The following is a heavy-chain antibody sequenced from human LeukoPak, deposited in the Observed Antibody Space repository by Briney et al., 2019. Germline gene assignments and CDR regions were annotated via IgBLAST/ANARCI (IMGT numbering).Heavy chain of an antibody. J-gene: IGHJ6*02. V-gene: IGHV1-2*02. Sequence: ASVKVSCKASGYTFTGYYMHWVRQAPGQGLEWMGWINPNSGGTNYAQKFQGRVTMTRDTSISTAYMELSRLRSDDTAVYYCARDRFQIVVVPAAKYYHYYYGMDVWGQGTTVTVSS. CDR1: GYTFTGYY. D-gene: IGHD2-2*01. CDR2: INPNSGGT. CDR3: ARDRFQIVVVPAAKYYHYYYGMDV.